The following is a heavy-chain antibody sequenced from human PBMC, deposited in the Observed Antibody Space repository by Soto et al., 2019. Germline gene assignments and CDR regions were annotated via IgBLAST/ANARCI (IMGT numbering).Heavy chain of an antibody. CDR1: GFTFSSYS. J-gene: IGHJ4*02. Sequence: GGSLRLSCAASGFTFSSYSMNWVRQAPGKGLEWVSSISSSSYIYYADSVKGRFTISRDNAKNSLYLQMNSLRAEDTAVYYCARDHYDFWSGYYTANDYWGQGTLVTVSS. D-gene: IGHD3-3*01. V-gene: IGHV3-21*01. CDR3: ARDHYDFWSGYYTANDY. CDR2: ISSSSYI.